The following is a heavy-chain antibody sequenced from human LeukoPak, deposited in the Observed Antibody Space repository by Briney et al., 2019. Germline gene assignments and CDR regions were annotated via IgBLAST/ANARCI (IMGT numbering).Heavy chain of an antibody. D-gene: IGHD4-4*01. Sequence: GMSLRLSCAVSGFTFRDYAMHWLRQAPGKGLEWVAVIAYDGSNKYYAESVKGRFTISRDNSKNTLYLQMNSLRAEDTAIYYCTKGSNYVIDYWGQGTLVTVSS. CDR1: GFTFRDYA. CDR3: TKGSNYVIDY. J-gene: IGHJ4*02. CDR2: IAYDGSNK. V-gene: IGHV3-30*18.